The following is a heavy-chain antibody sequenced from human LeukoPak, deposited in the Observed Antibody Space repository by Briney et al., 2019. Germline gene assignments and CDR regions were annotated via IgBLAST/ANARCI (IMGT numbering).Heavy chain of an antibody. Sequence: SETLSLTCAVSGYSISSGYYWGWIRQPPGKGLEWIGSIYHSGSTYYNPSLKSRVTISVDTSKNQFSLKLSSVTAADTAMYYCARRGGYCSSTSCYKAGYFDYWGQGTLVTVSS. J-gene: IGHJ4*02. D-gene: IGHD2-2*02. CDR2: IYHSGST. CDR3: ARRGGYCSSTSCYKAGYFDY. CDR1: GYSISSGYY. V-gene: IGHV4-38-2*01.